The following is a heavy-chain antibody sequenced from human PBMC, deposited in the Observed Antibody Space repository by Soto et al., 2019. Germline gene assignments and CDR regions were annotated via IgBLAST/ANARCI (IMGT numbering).Heavy chain of an antibody. CDR3: TRDESWLQRHDPFDM. J-gene: IGHJ3*02. Sequence: EVQLVESGGGLVQPGGSLRLSCAASGFTFNSYWMHWVRQAPGKGLVWVSRINGDGSSADYAESVKGRFTVSRDNAKNTQYLQMNSLRAEDTAVYFCTRDESWLQRHDPFDMWGQGTVVTVSS. D-gene: IGHD5-12*01. CDR1: GFTFNSYW. V-gene: IGHV3-74*01. CDR2: INGDGSSA.